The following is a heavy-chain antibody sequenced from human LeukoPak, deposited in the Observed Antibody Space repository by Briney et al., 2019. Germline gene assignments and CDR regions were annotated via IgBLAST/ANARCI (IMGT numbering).Heavy chain of an antibody. V-gene: IGHV1-2*02. J-gene: IGHJ4*02. Sequence: GASVKVSCKASGYTFTGYYMHWVRQAPGQGLEWMGWINPNSGGTNYAQKFQGRVTMTRDTSISTAYMELSRLRSDDTAVYCCARVMRITMVRGVMNYFDYWGQGTLVTVSS. CDR3: ARVMRITMVRGVMNYFDY. D-gene: IGHD3-10*01. CDR1: GYTFTGYY. CDR2: INPNSGGT.